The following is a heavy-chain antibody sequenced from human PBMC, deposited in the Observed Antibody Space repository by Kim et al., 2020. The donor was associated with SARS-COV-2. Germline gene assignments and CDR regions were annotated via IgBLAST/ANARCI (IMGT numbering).Heavy chain of an antibody. CDR1: GFTFSNAW. D-gene: IGHD2-15*01. V-gene: IGHV3-15*01. CDR3: TTEFVVVVRDY. J-gene: IGHJ4*02. CDR2: IKSKTDGGTT. Sequence: GGSLRLSCAASGFTFSNAWMSWVHQAPGKGLEWVGRIKSKTDGGTTDYAAPVKGRFTISRDDSKNTLYLQMNSLKTEDTAVYYCTTEFVVVVRDYWGQGTLVTVSS.